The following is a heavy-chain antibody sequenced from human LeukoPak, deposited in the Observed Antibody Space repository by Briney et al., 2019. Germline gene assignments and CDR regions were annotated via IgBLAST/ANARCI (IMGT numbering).Heavy chain of an antibody. CDR2: INSDGSRT. Sequence: GGSLRLSCVAASSTFSAYWVDWVRQARGKGLVWVSRINSDGSRTNSADSVKGRFTISRDNAKNTLYLQMNSLRAEDTAVYYCARFNYDSKYYDFWGQGTLVTVSS. CDR1: SSTFSAYW. J-gene: IGHJ4*02. V-gene: IGHV3-74*01. CDR3: ARFNYDSKYYDF. D-gene: IGHD3-22*01.